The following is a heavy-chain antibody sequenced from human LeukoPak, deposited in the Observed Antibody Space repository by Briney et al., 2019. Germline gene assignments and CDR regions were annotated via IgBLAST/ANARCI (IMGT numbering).Heavy chain of an antibody. V-gene: IGHV3-15*01. CDR1: GFPFSNAW. Sequence: GGSLRLSCAAAGFPFSNAWMSWVRQAPGKGLEWVGRIKSKTDGGTTDYAAPVKGRFTISRDDSKNTLYLQMNSLKTEDTAVYYCTTDKRHPGRNDYWGQGTLVTVSS. CDR3: TTDKRHPGRNDY. CDR2: IKSKTDGGTT. J-gene: IGHJ4*02.